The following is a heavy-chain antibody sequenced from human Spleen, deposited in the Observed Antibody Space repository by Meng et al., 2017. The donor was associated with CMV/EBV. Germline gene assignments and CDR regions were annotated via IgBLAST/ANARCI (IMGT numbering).Heavy chain of an antibody. Sequence: GGSLRLSCAASGFTFDDYGMHWVRQAPGKGLEWVSSISNTGISPYYADSVQGRFTISRDNSKNTLHLQMSSLTADDTAVYYCAKDDGGLPSFLDHWGQGTLVTVSS. CDR3: AKDDGGLPSFLDH. J-gene: IGHJ4*02. V-gene: IGHV3-23*01. CDR1: GFTFDDYG. CDR2: ISNTGISP. D-gene: IGHD3-3*01.